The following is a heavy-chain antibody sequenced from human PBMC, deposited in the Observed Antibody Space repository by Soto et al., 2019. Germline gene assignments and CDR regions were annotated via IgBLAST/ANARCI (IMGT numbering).Heavy chain of an antibody. D-gene: IGHD4-17*01. CDR3: ARSTGYGDSYFDY. CDR2: MYSSGST. J-gene: IGHJ4*02. Sequence: PSETLSLTCTVSGGSITLYYWNWIRRSPGKGLEWIGYMYSSGSTNYRSSLKSRVTISGDTSKNQFSLRLRSVTAADTAVCFCARSTGYGDSYFDYWGQGALVTVSS. CDR1: GGSITLYY. V-gene: IGHV4-59*01.